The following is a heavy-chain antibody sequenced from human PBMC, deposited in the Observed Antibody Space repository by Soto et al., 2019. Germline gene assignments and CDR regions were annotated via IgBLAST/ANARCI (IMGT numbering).Heavy chain of an antibody. V-gene: IGHV1-3*01. J-gene: IGHJ6*02. CDR2: INAGNGNT. CDR1: GYTFTSYA. Sequence: ASVKVSCKASGYTFTSYAMHWVRQAPGHRLEWMGWINAGNGNTKYSQKFQGRVTITRDTSASTAYMELSSLRSEDTAVYYCARDPYDFWSGYYSYYYYYGMDVWGQGTTVTVS. D-gene: IGHD3-3*01. CDR3: ARDPYDFWSGYYSYYYYYGMDV.